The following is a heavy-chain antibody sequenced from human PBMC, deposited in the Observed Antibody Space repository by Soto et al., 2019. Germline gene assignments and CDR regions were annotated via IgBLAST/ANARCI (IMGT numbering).Heavy chain of an antibody. CDR3: AGDGGGGFYDF. CDR1: GFTFNKYD. D-gene: IGHD3-22*01. CDR2: IGTAGGP. J-gene: IGHJ4*02. V-gene: IGHV3-13*05. Sequence: LRLSCVTSGFTFNKYDMHWVRQVAGKRPEWVSVIGTAGGPNYSDSVNGRFTIYRDNAKSSLYLQMNSVRDGDTAVYYCAGDGGGGFYDFWGQGTVVTVSS.